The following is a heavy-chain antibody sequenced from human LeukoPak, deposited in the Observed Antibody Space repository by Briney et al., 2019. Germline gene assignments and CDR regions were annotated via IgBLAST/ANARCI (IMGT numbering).Heavy chain of an antibody. V-gene: IGHV3-30*02. CDR2: IRYDGSNK. CDR1: RFTFSSYG. Sequence: GGSLRLSCAASRFTFSSYGMHWVRQAPGKGLEWVAFIRYDGSNKDYADSVKGRFTISRDNSKNTLYLQMNSLRAEDTAVYYCAKDDYYDSSGSAFDYWGQGTLVTVSS. D-gene: IGHD3-22*01. CDR3: AKDDYYDSSGSAFDY. J-gene: IGHJ4*02.